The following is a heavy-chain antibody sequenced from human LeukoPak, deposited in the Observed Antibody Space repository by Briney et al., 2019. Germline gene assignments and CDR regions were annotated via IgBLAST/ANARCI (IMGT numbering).Heavy chain of an antibody. CDR3: ARGVRLPDDY. J-gene: IGHJ4*02. D-gene: IGHD3-10*01. V-gene: IGHV3-33*08. CDR2: IWYDGSNK. CDR1: GFTVSSTH. Sequence: GGSLRLSCAASGFTVSSTHMVWVRQAPGKGLEWVAVIWYDGSNKYYADSVKGRFTISRDNSKNTLYLQMNSLRAEDTAVYYCARGVRLPDDYWGQGTLVTVSS.